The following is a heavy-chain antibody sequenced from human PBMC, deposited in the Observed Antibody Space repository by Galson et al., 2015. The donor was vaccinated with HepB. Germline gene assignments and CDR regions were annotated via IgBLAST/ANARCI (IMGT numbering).Heavy chain of an antibody. CDR2: IYYSGSA. CDR3: ARRADYSIFRGRYYFDL. J-gene: IGHJ4*02. CDR1: DGSINNSDNY. V-gene: IGHV4-39*01. D-gene: IGHD3-10*01. Sequence: SETLSLTCTVSDGSINNSDNYWGWIRQPPGKGLEWIANIYYSGSAYYNPSLKSRVTISVDTSKSQFYLKVNSVTAADTAVYYCARRADYSIFRGRYYFDLWGQGTLVTVSS.